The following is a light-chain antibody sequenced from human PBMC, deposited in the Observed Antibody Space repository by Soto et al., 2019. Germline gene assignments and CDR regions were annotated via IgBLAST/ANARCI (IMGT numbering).Light chain of an antibody. Sequence: DIQMTQSPSSVSASVGDRITITCRASQSISSYLNWLQQKPGKAPNVLIFAASNLQSGVPSRFSGGGSGTDFTLTINSLQPEDSATYYCQQSFSPLLSFGGGTKVEV. J-gene: IGKJ4*01. CDR1: QSISSY. CDR3: QQSFSPLLS. V-gene: IGKV1-39*01. CDR2: AAS.